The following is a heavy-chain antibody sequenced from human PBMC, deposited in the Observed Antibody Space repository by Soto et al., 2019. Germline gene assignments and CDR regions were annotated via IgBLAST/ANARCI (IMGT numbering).Heavy chain of an antibody. J-gene: IGHJ3*02. V-gene: IGHV3-33*01. CDR1: GFTFSSYG. Sequence: GGSLRLSCAASGFTFSSYGMHWVRQAPGKGLEWVAVIWYDGSNKYYADSVKGRFTISRDNSKTTLYLQMNSLRAEDTAVYYCARDMGLRFLEANAFDIWGQGTMVTVSS. CDR3: ARDMGLRFLEANAFDI. CDR2: IWYDGSNK. D-gene: IGHD3-3*01.